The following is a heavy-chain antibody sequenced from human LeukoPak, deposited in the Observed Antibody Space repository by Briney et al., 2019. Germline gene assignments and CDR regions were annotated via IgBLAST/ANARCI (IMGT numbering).Heavy chain of an antibody. CDR3: ARSRYYGSGSYYLYYYYYGMDV. D-gene: IGHD3-10*01. V-gene: IGHV4-34*01. J-gene: IGHJ6*02. CDR2: INHSGST. CDR1: GGSFSGYY. Sequence: SETLSLTCAVYGGSFSGYYWSWIRQPPGKGLEWIGEINHSGSTNYHPSLKSRVTISVDTSKNQFSLKLSSVTAADTAVYYCARSRYYGSGSYYLYYYYYGMDVWGQGTTVTVSS.